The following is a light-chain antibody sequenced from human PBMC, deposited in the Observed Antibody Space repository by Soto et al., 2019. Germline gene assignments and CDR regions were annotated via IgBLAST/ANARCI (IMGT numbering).Light chain of an antibody. CDR2: GAS. V-gene: IGKV3-20*01. Sequence: SQGKRVNLSGRASESVDINLAWYQQKPGQAPRLLMYGASRRPTGIPDMFSGRGSGTDVTRIMCRHEPEAVVVYYCQQFSSSPRTFGEGTKVDI. J-gene: IGKJ1*01. CDR1: ESVDIN. CDR3: QQFSSSPRT.